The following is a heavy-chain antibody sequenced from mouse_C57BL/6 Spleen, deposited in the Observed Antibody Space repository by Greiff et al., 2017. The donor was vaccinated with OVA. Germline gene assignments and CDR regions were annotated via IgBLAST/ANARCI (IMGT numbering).Heavy chain of an antibody. CDR2: IYPRDGST. CDR1: GYTFTSYD. CDR3: ARRDYGSSFDY. D-gene: IGHD1-1*01. V-gene: IGHV1-85*01. Sequence: VQLQQSGPELVKPGASVKFSCKASGYTFTSYDINWVKQSPGQGLEWIGWIYPRDGSTKYNEKFKGKAQLTVDTSSSTAYKELHSLTAEDAAVYFCARRDYGSSFDYWGQGTTLTVSS. J-gene: IGHJ2*01.